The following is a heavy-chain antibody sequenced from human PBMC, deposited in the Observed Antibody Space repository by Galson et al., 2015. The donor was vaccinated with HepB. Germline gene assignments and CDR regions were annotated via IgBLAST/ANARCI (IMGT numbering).Heavy chain of an antibody. CDR2: ISWNSGSI. D-gene: IGHD2-2*01. V-gene: IGHV3-9*01. CDR1: GFTFDDYA. Sequence: LRLSCAASGFTFDDYAMHWVRQAPGKGLEWVSGISWNSGSIGYADSVKGRFTISRDNAKNSLYLQMNSLRAEDTALYYCAKEGSTSLLSWFDPWGQGTLVTVSS. CDR3: AKEGSTSLLSWFDP. J-gene: IGHJ5*02.